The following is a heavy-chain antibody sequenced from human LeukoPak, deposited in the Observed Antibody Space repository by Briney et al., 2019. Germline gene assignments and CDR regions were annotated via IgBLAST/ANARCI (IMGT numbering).Heavy chain of an antibody. CDR2: IYYSGST. Sequence: SETLSLTCTVSGGSISSYYWSWLRQPPGKGLEWIGYIYYSGSTNYNPSLKSRVIISVDTSKNQFSLKLSSVTAADTAVYYCARVHLGGDYFDYGGQGTLVTVPS. D-gene: IGHD3-16*01. CDR3: ARVHLGGDYFDY. V-gene: IGHV4-59*01. J-gene: IGHJ4*02. CDR1: GGSISSYY.